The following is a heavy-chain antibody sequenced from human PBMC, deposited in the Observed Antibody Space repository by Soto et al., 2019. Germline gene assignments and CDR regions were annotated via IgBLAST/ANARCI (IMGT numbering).Heavy chain of an antibody. J-gene: IGHJ5*02. Sequence: QVQLVQSGAEVKKPGASVKVSCKASGYTFTSYDINWVRQATGQGLEYLGWMNPNSGNTAYVQKFQGRVTMPWDTSITTAYMELSSLRSEATAVYFCARGIKYGAYSRWFDPWGQGTLVTVSS. CDR2: MNPNSGNT. D-gene: IGHD4-17*01. V-gene: IGHV1-8*01. CDR1: GYTFTSYD. CDR3: ARGIKYGAYSRWFDP.